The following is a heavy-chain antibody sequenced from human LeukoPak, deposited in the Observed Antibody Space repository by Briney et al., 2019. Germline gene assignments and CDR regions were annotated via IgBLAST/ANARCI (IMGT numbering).Heavy chain of an antibody. D-gene: IGHD3-22*01. J-gene: IGHJ3*02. CDR1: GFTVSNNY. V-gene: IGHV3-66*01. Sequence: GGSLRLSCAASGFTVSNNYMSWVRQAPGKGLEWVSVIYSGGSTYYADSVKGRFTISRDNSKNTLYLQMNSLRAEDTAVYYCAREGSYYYDSSGYEDAFDIWGQGTMVTVSS. CDR3: AREGSYYYDSSGYEDAFDI. CDR2: IYSGGST.